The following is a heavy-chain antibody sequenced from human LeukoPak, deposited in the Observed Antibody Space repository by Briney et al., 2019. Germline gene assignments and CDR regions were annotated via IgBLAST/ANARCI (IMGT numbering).Heavy chain of an antibody. V-gene: IGHV3-23*01. CDR2: ISGSGDNT. CDR3: AKTPGDCTGGTCYSFDY. CDR1: GFTFNSYA. J-gene: IGHJ4*02. Sequence: GGSLRLSCAVSGFTFNSYAMHWVRQAPGKGLEWVSSISGSGDNTYYADSVKGRFTVSRDNSKNTLYLQMNSLRAEDTAVYYCAKTPGDCTGGTCYSFDYWGQGSLVTVSS. D-gene: IGHD2-15*01.